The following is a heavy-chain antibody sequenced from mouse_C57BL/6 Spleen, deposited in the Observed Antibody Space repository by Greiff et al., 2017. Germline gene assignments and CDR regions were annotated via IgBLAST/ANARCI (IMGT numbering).Heavy chain of an antibody. Sequence: VQLKESGAELVKPGASVKLSCTASGFNIKDYYMHWVKQRTEQGLEWIGRIDPEDGETKYAPKFQGKATITADTSSNTAYLQLSSLTSEDTAVYYGASPYLYDVPWFAYWGQGTLVTVSA. D-gene: IGHD2-12*01. CDR3: ASPYLYDVPWFAY. CDR2: IDPEDGET. CDR1: GFNIKDYY. V-gene: IGHV14-2*01. J-gene: IGHJ3*01.